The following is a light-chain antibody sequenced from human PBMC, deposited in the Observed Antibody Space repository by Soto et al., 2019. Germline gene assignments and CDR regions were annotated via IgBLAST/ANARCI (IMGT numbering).Light chain of an antibody. J-gene: IGKJ4*01. CDR1: QRVPTKY. CDR2: DVS. Sequence: IVLTQSPGTLSLSPGERATLSCRTSQRVPTKYLAWFQQKPGQAPRLLMNDVSTRVTGFPDRFSGSGSETDFTLTISRLEPEDLAVYYCQHYGDSPSFGGGTKVEMK. V-gene: IGKV3-20*01. CDR3: QHYGDSPS.